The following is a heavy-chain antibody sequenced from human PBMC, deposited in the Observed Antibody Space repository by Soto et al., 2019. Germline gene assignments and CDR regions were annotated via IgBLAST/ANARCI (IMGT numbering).Heavy chain of an antibody. J-gene: IGHJ3*02. Sequence: GESLRLSCAASGFTFSSYSMNWVRQAPGKGLEWVSSISSSSSYIYYADSVKGRFTISRDNAKNSLYLQMNSLRAEDTAVYYCARDGRAGTSTPYDASDIWGQGTMVTVSS. V-gene: IGHV3-21*01. D-gene: IGHD6-19*01. CDR3: ARDGRAGTSTPYDASDI. CDR2: ISSSSSYI. CDR1: GFTFSSYS.